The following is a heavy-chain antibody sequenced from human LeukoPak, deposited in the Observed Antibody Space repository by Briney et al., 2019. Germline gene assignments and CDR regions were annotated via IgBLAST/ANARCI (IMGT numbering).Heavy chain of an antibody. J-gene: IGHJ4*02. D-gene: IGHD1-7*01. CDR2: IHYSGST. Sequence: SETLSLTCTVSGGSITNYYWSWMRQPPGKGLEWIGYIHYSGSTNYNPSLKSRVPISLETSRNQFSLRLTSVTAADTAIYYCANTEWNYARWGQGTLVTVSS. CDR1: GGSITNYY. V-gene: IGHV4-59*08. CDR3: ANTEWNYAR.